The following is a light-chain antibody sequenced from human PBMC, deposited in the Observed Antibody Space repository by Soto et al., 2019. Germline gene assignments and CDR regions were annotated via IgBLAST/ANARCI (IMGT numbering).Light chain of an antibody. CDR2: RAS. J-gene: IGKJ2*01. Sequence: EIVLTQSPGTLSLSPGERATLSCRASQSLSGNYLAWYQQKPGQAPRVLIYRASIRATGISDRFSGSGSGTDFTLTISRLEPEDFAVYYCQQYGALPYTFGQGTKLEIK. CDR1: QSLSGNY. V-gene: IGKV3-20*01. CDR3: QQYGALPYT.